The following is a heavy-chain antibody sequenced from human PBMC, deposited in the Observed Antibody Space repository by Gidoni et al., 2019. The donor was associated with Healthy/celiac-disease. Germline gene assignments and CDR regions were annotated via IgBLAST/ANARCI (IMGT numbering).Heavy chain of an antibody. D-gene: IGHD6-6*01. J-gene: IGHJ4*02. Sequence: QVRLVESGGGVVQPGRSLHLSCAASGFTFSSYAMHWVRQAPGKGLEWVAFISHDGSNKYYAESVKGRFTISRDNSKNTLYLQMNSLRAEDTAVYYCATIAAYWGQGTLVTVSS. CDR2: ISHDGSNK. CDR1: GFTFSSYA. V-gene: IGHV3-30-3*01. CDR3: ATIAAY.